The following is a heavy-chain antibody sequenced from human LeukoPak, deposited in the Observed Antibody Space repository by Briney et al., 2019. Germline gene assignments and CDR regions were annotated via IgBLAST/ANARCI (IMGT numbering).Heavy chain of an antibody. CDR1: GFTFSTYS. CDR2: ISTSSNYM. J-gene: IGHJ4*02. V-gene: IGHV3-21*04. Sequence: PGGSLRLSCSASGFTFSTYSMNWVRQAPGKGLEWLAYISTSSNYMYHADSVKGRFTISRDNAKNSLYLQMNSLRAEDTAVYYCARDIPYYYDSSGYYDYWGQGTLVTVSS. D-gene: IGHD3-22*01. CDR3: ARDIPYYYDSSGYYDY.